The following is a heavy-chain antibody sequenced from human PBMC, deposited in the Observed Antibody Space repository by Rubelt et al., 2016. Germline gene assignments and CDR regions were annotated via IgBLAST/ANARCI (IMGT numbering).Heavy chain of an antibody. J-gene: IGHJ3*02. Sequence: VWVSRINSDGSSTSYADSVKGRFTISRDNAKNTLYLQMNSLRAEDTAVYYCAAGDTGRYSGSLFPPFPDAFDIWGQGTMVTVSS. CDR3: AAGDTGRYSGSLFPPFPDAFDI. D-gene: IGHD1-26*01. V-gene: IGHV3-74*01. CDR2: INSDGSST.